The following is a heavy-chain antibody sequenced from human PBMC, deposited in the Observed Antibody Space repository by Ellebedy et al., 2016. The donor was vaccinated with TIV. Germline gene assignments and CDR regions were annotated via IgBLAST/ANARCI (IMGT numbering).Heavy chain of an antibody. CDR3: ARVSAVGARGYSSSWYRAYGMDV. CDR2: IIPIFGTA. D-gene: IGHD6-13*01. V-gene: IGHV1-69*13. CDR1: GGTFSSYA. J-gene: IGHJ6*02. Sequence: SVKVSCXASGGTFSSYAISWVRQAPGQGLEWMGGIIPIFGTANYAQKFQGRVTITADESTSTAYMELSSLRSEDTAVYYCARVSAVGARGYSSSWYRAYGMDVWGQGTTVTVSS.